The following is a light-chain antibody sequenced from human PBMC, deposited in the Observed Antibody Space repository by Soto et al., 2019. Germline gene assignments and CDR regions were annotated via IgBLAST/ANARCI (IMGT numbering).Light chain of an antibody. CDR3: SPYTPSGTPV. V-gene: IGLV2-14*01. J-gene: IGLJ3*02. CDR1: SSDVGGYNY. CDR2: EVS. Sequence: QSVLTQPASVSGSPGQSITISCTGTSSDVGGYNYLSWYQQHPGKAPKVMIYEVSNRPSGVSNRFSGSKSGNTASLTISGLQAEDEADYFCSPYTPSGTPVFGGGTKVTVL.